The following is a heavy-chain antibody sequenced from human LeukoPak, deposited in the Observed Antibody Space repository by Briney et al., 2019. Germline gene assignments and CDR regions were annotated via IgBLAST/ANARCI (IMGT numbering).Heavy chain of an antibody. J-gene: IGHJ3*02. D-gene: IGHD1-26*01. CDR1: GFTFSAYE. Sequence: GGSLRLSCAASGFTFSAYEMHWVRQGAGKLLEWVSAIGTAGDTYYPDSVKGRFTISRENTKNSLYLQTNSLRAGDTAIYYCARESAGVGTKAYDIWGQGTMVTVSS. CDR3: ARESAGVGTKAYDI. V-gene: IGHV3-13*01. CDR2: IGTAGDT.